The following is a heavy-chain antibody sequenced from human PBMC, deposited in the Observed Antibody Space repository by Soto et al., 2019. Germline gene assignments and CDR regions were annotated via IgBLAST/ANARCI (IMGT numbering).Heavy chain of an antibody. CDR1: GYTFTSYG. CDR3: AKGYDSSGYYEVNAFDI. D-gene: IGHD3-22*01. J-gene: IGHJ3*02. Sequence: ASVKVSCKASGYTFTSYGIGWVRQAPGQGLEWMGWISAYNGNTNYAQKLQGRVTMTTDTSTSTAYMELRSLRSDDTAVYHCAKGYDSSGYYEVNAFDIWGQGTMVTVSS. V-gene: IGHV1-18*04. CDR2: ISAYNGNT.